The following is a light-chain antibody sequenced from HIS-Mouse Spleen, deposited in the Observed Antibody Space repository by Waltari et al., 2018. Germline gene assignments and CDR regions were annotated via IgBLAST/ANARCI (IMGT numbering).Light chain of an antibody. J-gene: IGLJ3*02. CDR2: RNN. CDR3: AAWDDSLSGHWV. Sequence: QSVLTQPPSASGTPGQRVTISCSGSSSNIGSNYVYWYQQLPGTAPKLLIYRNNQRPSGVPDRVFGSKSGTSAALAISGLRSEDEADYYCAAWDDSLSGHWVFGGGTKLTVL. V-gene: IGLV1-47*01. CDR1: SSNIGSNY.